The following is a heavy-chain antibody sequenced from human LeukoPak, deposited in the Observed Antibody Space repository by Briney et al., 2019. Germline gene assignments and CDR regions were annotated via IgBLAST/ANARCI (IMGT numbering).Heavy chain of an antibody. CDR1: GGTFSSYA. J-gene: IGHJ3*02. V-gene: IGHV1-18*01. CDR2: ISAYNGNT. CDR3: ARLGGVPAAIGDAFDI. D-gene: IGHD2-2*02. Sequence: ASVKVSCKASGGTFSSYAISGVRQAPGQGLEWMGWISAYNGNTNYAQKLQGRVTMTTDTSTSTAYMELRSLRSDDTAVYYCARLGGVPAAIGDAFDISGQGTMVTVSS.